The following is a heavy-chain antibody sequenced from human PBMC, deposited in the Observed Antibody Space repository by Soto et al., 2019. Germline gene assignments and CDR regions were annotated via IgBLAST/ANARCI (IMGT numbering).Heavy chain of an antibody. Sequence: SVKLSCTASGNTFTGYYMHWVRQAPGQGLEWMGWINPNSGGTNYAQKFQGRVTMTRDTSISTAYMELSRLRSDDTAVYYCARASYPEVPAAIYGMDVWCQGNMVTVFS. V-gene: IGHV1-2*02. D-gene: IGHD2-2*01. J-gene: IGHJ6*02. CDR1: GNTFTGYY. CDR3: ARASYPEVPAAIYGMDV. CDR2: INPNSGGT.